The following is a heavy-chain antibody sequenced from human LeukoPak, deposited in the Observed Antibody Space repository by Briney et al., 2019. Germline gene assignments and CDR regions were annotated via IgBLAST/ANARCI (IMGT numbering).Heavy chain of an antibody. V-gene: IGHV4-59*12. CDR3: ARSGSGYYYGSGRMVY. J-gene: IGHJ4*02. D-gene: IGHD3-10*01. CDR1: GGSISSYY. CDR2: IYYSGST. Sequence: SEALSLTCTVSGGSISSYYWSWIRQPPGEGLEWIGYIYYSGSTNYNPSLKSRVTISVDTSKNQFSLKLSSVTAADTAVYYCARSGSGYYYGSGRMVYWGQGTLVTVSS.